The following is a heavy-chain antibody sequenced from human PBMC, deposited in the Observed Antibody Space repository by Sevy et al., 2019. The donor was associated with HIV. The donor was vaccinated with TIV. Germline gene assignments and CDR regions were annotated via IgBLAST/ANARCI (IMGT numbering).Heavy chain of an antibody. Sequence: GGSLRLSCAASGFTLSSHWMFWVRQGPGKGLVWVSHINSHGTITNYADSVRGRFTISRDNAKNTVDLQMDSLRADDTAFYYCARGQVLRFFDWPTYGLDVWGQGTTVTVSS. D-gene: IGHD3-3*01. CDR1: GFTLSSHW. CDR2: INSHGTIT. CDR3: ARGQVLRFFDWPTYGLDV. J-gene: IGHJ6*02. V-gene: IGHV3-74*01.